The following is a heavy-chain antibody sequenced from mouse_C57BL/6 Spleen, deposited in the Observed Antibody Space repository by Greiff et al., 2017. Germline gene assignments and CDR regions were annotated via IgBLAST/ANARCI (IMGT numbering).Heavy chain of an antibody. D-gene: IGHD1-1*01. J-gene: IGHJ2*01. CDR1: GYAFSSSW. CDR2: VYPGDGDT. V-gene: IGHV1-82*01. Sequence: VQLQQSGPELVKPGASVKISCKASGYAFSSSWMNWVKQRPGKGLEWIGRVYPGDGDTNYNGKFKGKATLTADKSSSTAYMQLSSLTSEDSAVYFCARGSGSSLDYWGQGTTLTVSS. CDR3: ARGSGSSLDY.